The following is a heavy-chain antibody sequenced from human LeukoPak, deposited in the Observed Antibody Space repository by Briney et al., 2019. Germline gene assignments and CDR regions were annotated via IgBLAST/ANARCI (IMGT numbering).Heavy chain of an antibody. D-gene: IGHD6-13*01. CDR2: INPSGGST. CDR1: GDTFAIYY. Sequence: ASVKVSCKASGDTFAIYYIHWVRQAPGQGLEWMGIINPSGGSTSYAQKFQGRVTMTRDTSTSTVYMELSSLRSEDTAVYYCARVGIAAAGTPYYYYYGMDVWGQGTTVTVSS. J-gene: IGHJ6*02. V-gene: IGHV1-46*01. CDR3: ARVGIAAAGTPYYYYYGMDV.